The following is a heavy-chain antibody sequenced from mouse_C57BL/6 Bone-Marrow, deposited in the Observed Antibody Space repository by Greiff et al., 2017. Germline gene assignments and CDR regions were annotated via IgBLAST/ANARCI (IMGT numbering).Heavy chain of an antibody. V-gene: IGHV5-6*01. D-gene: IGHD1-2*01. CDR3: ARRLLRPLDY. Sequence: EVQLQESGGDLVKPGGSLKLSCAASGFTFSSYGMSWVRQTPDKRLEWVATISSGGSYTYYPDSVKGRFTISRDNAKNTLYLQMSSLKSEDTAMYYCARRLLRPLDYWGQGTSVTVSS. CDR2: ISSGGSYT. J-gene: IGHJ4*01. CDR1: GFTFSSYG.